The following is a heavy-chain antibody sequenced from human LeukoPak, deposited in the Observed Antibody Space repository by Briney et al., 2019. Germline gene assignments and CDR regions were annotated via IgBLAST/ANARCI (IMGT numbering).Heavy chain of an antibody. CDR3: ARSRYYYGSGSCPFDY. Sequence: PSETLSLTCTVSGGSISSYYWSWIRQPAGKGLEWIGRIYTSGSTNYNPSLKSRVTMSVDTSKNQFSLKLSSVTAADTAVYYCARSRYYYGSGSCPFDYWGQGTLVTVSS. CDR1: GGSISSYY. D-gene: IGHD3-10*01. V-gene: IGHV4-4*07. CDR2: IYTSGST. J-gene: IGHJ4*02.